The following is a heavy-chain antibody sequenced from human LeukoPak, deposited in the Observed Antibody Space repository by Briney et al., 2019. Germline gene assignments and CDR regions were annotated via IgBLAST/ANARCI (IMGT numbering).Heavy chain of an antibody. V-gene: IGHV3-74*01. D-gene: IGHD4-11*01. CDR3: ARELRPGRHDYSLGLDY. CDR2: INSDGSSI. Sequence: PGGSLRLSCAASGFTFSSHWMHWVRQAPGKGLVWVSRINSDGSSISYADSVKGRFTISRDNAKNTLYLQMNSLRAEDTAVYYCARELRPGRHDYSLGLDYWGQGTLVTVSS. CDR1: GFTFSSHW. J-gene: IGHJ4*02.